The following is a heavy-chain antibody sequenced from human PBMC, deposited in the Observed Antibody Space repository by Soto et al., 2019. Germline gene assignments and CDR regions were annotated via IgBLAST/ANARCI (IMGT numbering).Heavy chain of an antibody. J-gene: IGHJ4*02. V-gene: IGHV1-69*13. CDR2: IIPIFGTA. D-gene: IGHD3-22*01. Sequence: SVKVSCKASGGTFSIYAISLVRQAPGQGLEWMGGIIPIFGTANYAQKFQGRVTITADESTSTAYMELSSLRSEDTAVYYCAGEYYYDSSGYYPIHYYFDYWGQGTLVTVSS. CDR1: GGTFSIYA. CDR3: AGEYYYDSSGYYPIHYYFDY.